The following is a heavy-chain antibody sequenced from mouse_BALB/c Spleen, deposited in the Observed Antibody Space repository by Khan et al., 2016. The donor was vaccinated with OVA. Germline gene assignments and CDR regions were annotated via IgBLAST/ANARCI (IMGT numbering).Heavy chain of an antibody. V-gene: IGHV14-1*02. CDR3: PRCILLCFDY. CDR2: IDPENGHT. J-gene: IGHJ2*01. D-gene: IGHD6-2*01. CDR1: GFNITDYY. Sequence: VQLQQSGSELVRPGALVKLSCRASGFNITDYYMHWVKQRPEQGLEWIGWIDPENGHTIYDPKFKGKASITADTSSNTAYLPLSSLTSADTAVYYCPRCILLCFDYWGQGTTLTVSA.